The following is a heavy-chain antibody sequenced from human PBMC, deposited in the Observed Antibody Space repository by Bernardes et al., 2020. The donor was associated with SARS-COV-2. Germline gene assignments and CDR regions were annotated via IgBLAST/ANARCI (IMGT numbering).Heavy chain of an antibody. Sequence: LRLSCAASGFSFNTYGMNWVRQAPGKGLEWVAYISSLSYNIYYADSVKGRFTISRDNAKNSLYLQMNSVRGEDTAVYYCARDPGKILATNYSYHYGMDVWGKGTTVTVSS. D-gene: IGHD2-8*02. J-gene: IGHJ6*04. CDR3: ARDPGKILATNYSYHYGMDV. CDR2: ISSLSYNI. CDR1: GFSFNTYG. V-gene: IGHV3-48*04.